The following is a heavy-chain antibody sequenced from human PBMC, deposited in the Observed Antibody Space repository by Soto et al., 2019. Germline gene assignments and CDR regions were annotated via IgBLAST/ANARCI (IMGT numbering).Heavy chain of an antibody. CDR1: GGSISSGDYY. J-gene: IGHJ4*02. CDR3: AREITIFGVARPYFDY. CDR2: IYYSGST. V-gene: IGHV4-30-4*01. Sequence: KTSETLSLTCTVSGGSISSGDYYWSWIRQPPGKGLEWIGYIYYSGSTYYNPSLKSRVTISVDTSKNQFSLKLSSVTAADTAVYYCAREITIFGVARPYFDYWGQGTLVTVSS. D-gene: IGHD3-3*01.